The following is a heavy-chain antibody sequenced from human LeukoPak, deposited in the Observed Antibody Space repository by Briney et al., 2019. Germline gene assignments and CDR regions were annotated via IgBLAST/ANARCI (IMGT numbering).Heavy chain of an antibody. CDR3: ARDRGANYYDSGGESWFDP. CDR2: MYTSGSA. CDR1: GGSISGYY. V-gene: IGHV4-4*07. Sequence: PSETLSLTCTVSGGSISGYYWSWIRQPAGRGLEWIERMYTSGSANYNPSLNSRVTVSLDTSKNQFSLRLSSVTAADTAVYYCARDRGANYYDSGGESWFDPWGQGTLVTVSS. D-gene: IGHD3-10*01. J-gene: IGHJ5*02.